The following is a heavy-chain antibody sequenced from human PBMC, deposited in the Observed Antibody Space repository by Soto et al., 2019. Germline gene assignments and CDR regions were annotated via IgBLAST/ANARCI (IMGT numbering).Heavy chain of an antibody. J-gene: IGHJ4*02. V-gene: IGHV3-23*01. CDR3: AKGRGGSGSLTPRVDF. D-gene: IGHD3-10*01. Sequence: EVQLLEPGGGLVQPGGSLRLSCAASGFTFNNYAMTWVRQAPGKGLEWVSAISGGGDTTSYADSVKGRFTVSRDGSKNTLYLQMSSLRAEDTALYYCAKGRGGSGSLTPRVDFWGQGTLVTVSS. CDR1: GFTFNNYA. CDR2: ISGGGDTT.